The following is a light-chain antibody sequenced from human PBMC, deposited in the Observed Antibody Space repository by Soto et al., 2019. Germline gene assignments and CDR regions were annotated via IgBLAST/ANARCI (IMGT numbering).Light chain of an antibody. J-gene: IGLJ7*01. CDR1: NSDVGGYDY. V-gene: IGLV2-14*01. CDR2: EVT. CDR3: SSFTNSNTWV. Sequence: QSALTKPASVSGSPGQSINIYCTGTNSDVGGYDYVSWYKQYPGQAPKVIIYEVTYRPSGVSARFSGSKSGTTASLTISDLQTEDEADYYCSSFTNSNTWVFGGGTQLTVL.